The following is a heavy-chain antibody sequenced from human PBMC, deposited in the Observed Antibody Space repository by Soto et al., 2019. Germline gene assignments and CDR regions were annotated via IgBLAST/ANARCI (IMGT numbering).Heavy chain of an antibody. V-gene: IGHV4-59*01. CDR2: IYYSGST. J-gene: IGHJ1*01. CDR3: AHYDSGGTYFQH. Sequence: QVQLQESGPGLVKPSETLSLTCTVSGGSISSYYWSWIRQPPGKGLEWIGYIYYSGSTNYNPSLKSRVSISVDTSKNQFALKLSSVTAADTAVYYCAHYDSGGTYFQHWGQGPLVTVSS. D-gene: IGHD3-22*01. CDR1: GGSISSYY.